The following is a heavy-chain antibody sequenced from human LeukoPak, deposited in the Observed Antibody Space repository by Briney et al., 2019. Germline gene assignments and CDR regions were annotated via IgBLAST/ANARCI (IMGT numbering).Heavy chain of an antibody. CDR1: GGSFSGYY. J-gene: IGHJ5*02. CDR2: INHSGST. V-gene: IGHV4-34*01. CDR3: ARDSYYGSGYRFDP. D-gene: IGHD3-10*01. Sequence: SETLSLTCAVYGGSFSGYYWSWIRQPPGKGLEWIGEINHSGSTNYNPSLESRVTMSVDTSKNQFSLKLSSVTAADTAVYYCARDSYYGSGYRFDPWGQGTLVTASS.